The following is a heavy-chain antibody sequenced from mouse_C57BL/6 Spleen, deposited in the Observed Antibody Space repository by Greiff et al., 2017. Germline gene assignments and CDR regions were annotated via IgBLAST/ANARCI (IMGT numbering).Heavy chain of an antibody. V-gene: IGHV7-3*01. CDR1: GFTFTDYY. CDR2: IRNKANGYTT. Sequence: EVQLQESGGGLVQPGGSLSLSCAASGFTFTDYYMSWVRQPPGKALEWLGFIRNKANGYTTESSASVKGRFTISRDNSQSILYLHMHALRAEDSATYYCARPPYGNYRYFDVWGTGTTVTVSS. D-gene: IGHD2-1*01. CDR3: ARPPYGNYRYFDV. J-gene: IGHJ1*03.